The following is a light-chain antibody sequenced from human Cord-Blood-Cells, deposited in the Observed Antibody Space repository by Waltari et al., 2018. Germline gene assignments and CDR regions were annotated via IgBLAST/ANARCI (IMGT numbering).Light chain of an antibody. CDR3: SSYTSSSTHV. CDR1: SSDVGGYNY. CDR2: EVS. V-gene: IGLV2-14*01. Sequence: QSALTQPASVSGSPGQSITISCTGTSSDVGGYNYVSWYQQHPGKAPKLMIYEVSNRPSGVSNRFSGSNSGNTASLTISVLQAEDEADYYCSSYTSSSTHVFGTGTKVTVL. J-gene: IGLJ1*01.